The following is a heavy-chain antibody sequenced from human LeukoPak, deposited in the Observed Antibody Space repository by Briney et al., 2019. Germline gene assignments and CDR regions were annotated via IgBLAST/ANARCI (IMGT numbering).Heavy chain of an antibody. D-gene: IGHD2-2*01. CDR3: ARDGGYCSSTSCGMDV. J-gene: IGHJ6*04. V-gene: IGHV3-48*03. CDR1: RFTFSGYE. CDR2: ISSSGSTI. Sequence: GGSLRLSCAASRFTFSGYEMNWVRQAPGKGLEWVSYISSSGSTIYYADSVKGRFTISRDNAKNSLYLQMNSLRAEDTAVYYCARDGGYCSSTSCGMDVWGKGTTVTVSS.